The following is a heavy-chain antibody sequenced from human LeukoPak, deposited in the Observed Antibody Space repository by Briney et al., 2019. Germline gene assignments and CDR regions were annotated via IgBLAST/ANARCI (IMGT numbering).Heavy chain of an antibody. CDR3: ARDGVDHAFDI. CDR1: GFTFSSCG. J-gene: IGHJ3*02. Sequence: GGSLRLSCAASGFTFSSCGMTWVRQAPGKGLEWVSYISSSGSTIYYADSVKGRFTISRDNAKNSLYLQMNSLRAEDTAVYYCARDGVDHAFDIWGQGTMVTVSS. V-gene: IGHV3-48*04. CDR2: ISSSGSTI. D-gene: IGHD2-15*01.